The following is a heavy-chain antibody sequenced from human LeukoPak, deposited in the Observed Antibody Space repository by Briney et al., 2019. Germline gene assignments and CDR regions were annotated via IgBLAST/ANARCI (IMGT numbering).Heavy chain of an antibody. V-gene: IGHV1-2*02. CDR3: ATLGIAHGHGRGRQVDGYKILTPFDY. CDR1: GYTFTGYY. CDR2: INPNSGGT. D-gene: IGHD5-24*01. J-gene: IGHJ4*02. Sequence: GASVKVSCKASGYTFTGYYMHWVRQAPGQGLEWMGWINPNSGGTNYAQKFQGRVTMTRDTSISTAYMELSRLRSDDTAVYYCATLGIAHGHGRGRQVDGYKILTPFDYWGQGTLVTVSS.